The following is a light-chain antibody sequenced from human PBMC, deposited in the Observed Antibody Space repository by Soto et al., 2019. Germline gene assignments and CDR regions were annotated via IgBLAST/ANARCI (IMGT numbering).Light chain of an antibody. V-gene: IGLV2-11*01. Sequence: QSALTQSRSVSGSPGQSVTISCTGTSSDVSWYQHHPGKAPKLIIYDVYKRPSGVPDRFSGSKSGNTASLTISGLQADDEADFYCSSYAGGHIGVFGGGTKVTVL. J-gene: IGLJ3*02. CDR3: SSYAGGHIGV. CDR1: SSDV. CDR2: DVY.